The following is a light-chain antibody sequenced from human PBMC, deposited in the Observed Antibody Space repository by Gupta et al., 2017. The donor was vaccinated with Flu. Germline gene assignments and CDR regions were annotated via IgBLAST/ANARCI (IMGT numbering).Light chain of an antibody. Sequence: DNQMTQSPSTLSASVGDRVTITCRASQSISSRLAWYQQKPGKAPKLLIYKASILESGVPSRFSGGGSGTEFTLTISNLQPDDFATYYCQQYTGYSIFGQGTKLEIK. CDR1: QSISSR. J-gene: IGKJ2*01. V-gene: IGKV1-5*03. CDR3: QQYTGYSI. CDR2: KAS.